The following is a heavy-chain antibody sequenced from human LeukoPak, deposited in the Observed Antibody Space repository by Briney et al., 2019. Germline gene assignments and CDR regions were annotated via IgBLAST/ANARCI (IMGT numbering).Heavy chain of an antibody. D-gene: IGHD3-10*01. Sequence: ASVKVSCKVSGYTLTELSMHWVRQAPGKGLEWMGWINAGNGNTKYSQKFQGRVTITRDTSASTAYMELSSLRSEDTAVYYCARVMRFSYYYYGMDVWGQGTTVTVSS. CDR3: ARVMRFSYYYYGMDV. CDR1: GYTLTELS. J-gene: IGHJ6*02. V-gene: IGHV1-3*01. CDR2: INAGNGNT.